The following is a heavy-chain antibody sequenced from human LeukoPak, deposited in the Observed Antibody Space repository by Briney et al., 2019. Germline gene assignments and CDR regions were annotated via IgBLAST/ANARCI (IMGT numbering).Heavy chain of an antibody. CDR3: TRVGATCCYYYYMDV. CDR1: GFTFSSHW. Sequence: GGSLRLSCAASGFTFSSHWMDWVRQAPGKGLEWVANIKQDGSESYYLDSVKGRFTISRDNAKSSLYLQMNSLRAEDTAVFYCTRVGATCCYYYYMDVWGKGTTVTVSS. CDR2: IKQDGSES. J-gene: IGHJ6*03. D-gene: IGHD1-26*01. V-gene: IGHV3-7*01.